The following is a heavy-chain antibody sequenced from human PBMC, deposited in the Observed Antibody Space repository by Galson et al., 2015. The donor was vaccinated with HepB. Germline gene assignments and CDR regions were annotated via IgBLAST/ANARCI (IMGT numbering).Heavy chain of an antibody. D-gene: IGHD6-6*01. CDR2: ISGRSGST. V-gene: IGHV3-23*01. CDR3: AKGSAASSPSLTRTYRPIED. J-gene: IGHJ4*02. Sequence: SLRLSCAASGFTLSNYAMTWVRQAPGKGLEWVSTISGRSGSTQYADSVKGRFTISRDSSRNTLSLQMTSLRADDTAVYYCAKGSAASSPSLTRTYRPIEDWGRGTLVIVSS. CDR1: GFTLSNYA.